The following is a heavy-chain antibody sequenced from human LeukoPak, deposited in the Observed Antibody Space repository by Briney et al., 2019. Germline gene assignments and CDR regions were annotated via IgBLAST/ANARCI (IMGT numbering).Heavy chain of an antibody. CDR2: IYYSGST. V-gene: IGHV4-30-4*01. CDR3: ARTSSKYCSSTSCYAFDY. CDR1: GGSISSGDYY. D-gene: IGHD2-2*01. Sequence: SQTLSLTCTVSGGSISSGDYYWSWIRQPPGKGLEWIGYIYYSGSTNYNPSLKSRVTISVDTSKSQFSLKLSSVTAADTAVYYCARTSSKYCSSTSCYAFDYWGQGTLVTVSS. J-gene: IGHJ4*02.